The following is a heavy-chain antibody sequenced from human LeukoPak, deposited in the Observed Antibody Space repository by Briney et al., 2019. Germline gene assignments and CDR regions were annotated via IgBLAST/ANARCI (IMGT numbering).Heavy chain of an antibody. J-gene: IGHJ4*02. CDR2: IYTSGST. V-gene: IGHV4-4*07. CDR3: ARGAPLPAAMVPFDY. CDR1: GGSISSYF. Sequence: SETLSLTCTVTGGSISSYFWSWIRQPAGKGLEWIGRIYTSGSTNYNPSLKSRVTISVDKSKNQFSLKLSSVTAADTAVYYCARGAPLPAAMVPFDYWGQGTLVTVSS. D-gene: IGHD2-2*01.